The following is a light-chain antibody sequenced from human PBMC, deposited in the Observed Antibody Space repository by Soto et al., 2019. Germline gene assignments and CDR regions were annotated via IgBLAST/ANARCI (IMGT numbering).Light chain of an antibody. CDR3: QQYGSSPLT. J-gene: IGKJ4*01. CDR2: GAS. CDR1: QSVSSNY. V-gene: IGKV3-20*01. Sequence: EIVLTQSPGTLSLSPGERATLSCRASQSVSSNYLAWYQQKPGQAPRLLIYGASSRATGIPDRFSGSGSGTAFTLTISRLEPEDFAVYDCQQYGSSPLTFGGGTKVEIK.